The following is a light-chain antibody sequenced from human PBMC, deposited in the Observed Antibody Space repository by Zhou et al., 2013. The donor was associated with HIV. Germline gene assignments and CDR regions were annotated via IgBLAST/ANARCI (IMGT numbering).Light chain of an antibody. CDR1: QSINNW. CDR3: QQYSLSPIT. Sequence: DIQMTQSPSTLSASVGDRVTITCRASQSINNWLAWYQQKPGEPPKLLIYKASNLETGVPSRFSGSGSGTDFTLTISSLQPDDFATYFCQQYSLSPITFGQGTRLQI. V-gene: IGKV1-5*03. J-gene: IGKJ5*01. CDR2: KAS.